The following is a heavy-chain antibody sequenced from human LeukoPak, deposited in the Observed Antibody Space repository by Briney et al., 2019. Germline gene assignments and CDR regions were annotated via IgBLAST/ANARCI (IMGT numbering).Heavy chain of an antibody. Sequence: SVKVSCKASGGTFSSYAISWVRQAPGQGLEWMGGIIPIFGTANYAQKFQGRVTITADESTSAAYMELSSLRSEDTAVYYCASNSYSGPYYYYGMDVWGQGTTVTVSS. CDR1: GGTFSSYA. D-gene: IGHD1-26*01. CDR3: ASNSYSGPYYYYGMDV. CDR2: IIPIFGTA. V-gene: IGHV1-69*13. J-gene: IGHJ6*02.